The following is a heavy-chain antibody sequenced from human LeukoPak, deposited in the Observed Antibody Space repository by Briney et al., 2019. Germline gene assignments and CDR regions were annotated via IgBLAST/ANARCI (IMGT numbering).Heavy chain of an antibody. V-gene: IGHV1-2*02. CDR3: ARDCGGDCYLSYYGMDV. J-gene: IGHJ6*02. Sequence: ASVKVSCKASGYTFTGYHMHWVRQAPGQGLEWMGWINPNSGGTNYAQKFQGRVTMTRDTSISTAYMELSRLRSDDTAVYYCARDCGGDCYLSYYGMDVWGQGTTVTVSS. D-gene: IGHD2-21*02. CDR1: GYTFTGYH. CDR2: INPNSGGT.